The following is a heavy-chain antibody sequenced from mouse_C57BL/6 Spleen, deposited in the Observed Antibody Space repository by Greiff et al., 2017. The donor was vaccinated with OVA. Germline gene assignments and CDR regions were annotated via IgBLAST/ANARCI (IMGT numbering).Heavy chain of an antibody. J-gene: IGHJ4*01. Sequence: VQLQQPGAELVMPGASVKLSCKASGYTFTSYWMHWVKQRPGQGLEWIGEIDPSDSYTNYNQKFKGKSTLTVDKSSSTAYMQLSSLTSEDSAVYYCARRGTITTVVATRDYYAMDYWGQGTSVTVSS. CDR1: GYTFTSYW. CDR2: IDPSDSYT. CDR3: ARRGTITTVVATRDYYAMDY. V-gene: IGHV1-69*01. D-gene: IGHD1-1*01.